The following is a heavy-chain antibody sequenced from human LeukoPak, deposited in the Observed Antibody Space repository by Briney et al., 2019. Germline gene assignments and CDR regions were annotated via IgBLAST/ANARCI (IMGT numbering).Heavy chain of an antibody. J-gene: IGHJ4*02. Sequence: PSETLSLTCTVSGGSISGYYWSWIRQPPGKGLEWIGFISYSGSTDYNPSLKSRVTISVDTSKGQFSLNLTSVTAADTAVYYCARHYYDSSGYFYQDYWGQGTVVSVFS. CDR3: ARHYYDSSGYFYQDY. CDR2: ISYSGST. CDR1: GGSISGYY. V-gene: IGHV4-59*08. D-gene: IGHD3-22*01.